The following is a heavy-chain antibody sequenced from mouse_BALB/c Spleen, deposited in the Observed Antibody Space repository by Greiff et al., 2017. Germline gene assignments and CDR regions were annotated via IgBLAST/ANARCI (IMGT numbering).Heavy chain of an antibody. Sequence: VQLQQSGTVLARPGASVKMSCKASGYTFTSYWMHWVKQRPGQGLEWIGAIYPGNSDTSYNQKFKGKAKLTAVTSTSTAYMELSSLTNEDSAVYYCTRDISGYTPFAYWGQGTLVTVSA. J-gene: IGHJ3*01. CDR2: IYPGNSDT. CDR1: GYTFTSYW. D-gene: IGHD3-2*01. V-gene: IGHV1-5*01. CDR3: TRDISGYTPFAY.